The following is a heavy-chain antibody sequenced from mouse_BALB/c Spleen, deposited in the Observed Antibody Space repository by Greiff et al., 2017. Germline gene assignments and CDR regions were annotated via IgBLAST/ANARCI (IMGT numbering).Heavy chain of an antibody. Sequence: VQLKESGGDLVKPGGSLKLSCAASGFTFSSYGMSWVRQTPDKRLEWVATISSGGSYTYYPDSVKGRFTISRDNAKNTLYLQMSSLKSEDTAMYYCARHGLFAYWGQGTLVTVSA. J-gene: IGHJ3*01. CDR1: GFTFSSYG. V-gene: IGHV5-6*01. CDR2: ISSGGSYT. CDR3: ARHGLFAY.